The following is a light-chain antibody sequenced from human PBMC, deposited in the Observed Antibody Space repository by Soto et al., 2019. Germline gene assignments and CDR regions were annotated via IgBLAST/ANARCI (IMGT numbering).Light chain of an antibody. CDR3: QQSYRTPRT. CDR2: AAS. CDR1: QSISSY. J-gene: IGKJ3*01. V-gene: IGKV1-39*01. Sequence: DIQMTQSPSSLSASVGDRVTITCRASQSISSYLNWYQQKPGKAPKLLIYAASSLQSGVPSRFSGSGSGTDFTLTISSLQPEDFATYYCQQSYRTPRTFGPGTKVDI.